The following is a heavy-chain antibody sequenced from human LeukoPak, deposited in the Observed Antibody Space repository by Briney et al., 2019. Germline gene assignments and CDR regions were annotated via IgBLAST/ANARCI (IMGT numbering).Heavy chain of an antibody. J-gene: IGHJ4*02. CDR1: GFTVSSNS. CDR2: LYSGGST. V-gene: IGHV3-53*01. CDR3: ARDRSDGFDY. Sequence: PGGSLRLSCAASGFTVSSNSMSWVRQAPGKGLEWVSVLYSGGSTYYADSVKGRFTISRDNSKNTLYLQMNSLRTEDTAVYYCARDRSDGFDYWGQGTLVTVSS.